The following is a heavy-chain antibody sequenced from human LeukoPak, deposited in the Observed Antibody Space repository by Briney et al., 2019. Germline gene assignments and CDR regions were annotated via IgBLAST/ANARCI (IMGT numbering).Heavy chain of an antibody. CDR3: ARLGWEDCGGDCEYFQH. V-gene: IGHV4-59*01. CDR1: GGSISSYY. Sequence: SETLSLTCTVSGGSISSYYWSWIRQPPGKGLEWIGYIYYSGCTNYNPSLKSRVTISVDTSKNQFSLKLSSVTAADTAVYYCARLGWEDCGGDCEYFQHWGQGTLVTVSS. D-gene: IGHD2-21*02. J-gene: IGHJ1*01. CDR2: IYYSGCT.